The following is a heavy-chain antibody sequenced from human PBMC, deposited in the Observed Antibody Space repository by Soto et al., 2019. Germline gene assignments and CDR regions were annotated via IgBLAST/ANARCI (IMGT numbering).Heavy chain of an antibody. J-gene: IGHJ5*02. CDR3: ARQGGPPGIAVARFDP. V-gene: IGHV4-39*01. CDR1: GGSISSSSYY. D-gene: IGHD6-19*01. Sequence: QLQLQESGPGLVKPSETLSLTCTVSGGSISSSSYYWGWIRQPPGKGLEWIGSIYYSGSTYYNPSLKRRVTRSVDTSKNQFSLKLSSVTAADTAVYYCARQGGPPGIAVARFDPWGQGTLVTVSS. CDR2: IYYSGST.